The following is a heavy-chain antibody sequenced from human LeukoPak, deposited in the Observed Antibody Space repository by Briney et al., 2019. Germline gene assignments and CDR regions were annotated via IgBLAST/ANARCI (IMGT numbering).Heavy chain of an antibody. V-gene: IGHV3-7*01. Sequence: GGSLRLSCAASGFTFNSDWMSEVRQAPGKGLEWVANIHQGGSEKYYVDSVKGRFTISRDNAYNSLSLQMSSLRAEDTAVYYCARRGYGHFDNWGLGTLVTVSS. CDR3: ARRGYGHFDN. D-gene: IGHD6-13*01. J-gene: IGHJ4*02. CDR2: IHQGGSEK. CDR1: GFTFNSDW.